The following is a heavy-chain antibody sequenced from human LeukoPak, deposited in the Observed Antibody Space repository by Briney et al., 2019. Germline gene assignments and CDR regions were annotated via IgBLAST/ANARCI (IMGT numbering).Heavy chain of an antibody. D-gene: IGHD5-12*01. CDR3: TRGSGFETGDY. J-gene: IGHJ4*02. V-gene: IGHV3-23*01. CDR2: ISGSAGST. CDR1: GFTFSSYA. Sequence: GGSLRLSCAASGFTFSSYAMSWVRQAPGKGLEGVSGISGSAGSTDYADSVKGRFTVSRDNAKNTFHLQMQSLKVEDTAIYYCTRGSGFETGDYWGQGTLVTVSS.